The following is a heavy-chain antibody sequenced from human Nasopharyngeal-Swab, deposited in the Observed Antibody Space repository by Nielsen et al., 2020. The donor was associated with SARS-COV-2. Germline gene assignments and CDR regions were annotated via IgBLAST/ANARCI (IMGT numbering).Heavy chain of an antibody. Sequence: ASVKVSCKVSGYTLTELSMHWVRQAPGKGLEWMGGFDPEDGETIYAQKFQGRVTMTRNTSISTAYMELSSLRSEDTAVYYCARAPTGTIFGVVLLYYYGMDVWGQGTTVTVSS. J-gene: IGHJ6*02. CDR3: ARAPTGTIFGVVLLYYYGMDV. D-gene: IGHD3-3*01. CDR2: FDPEDGET. V-gene: IGHV1-24*01. CDR1: GYTLTELS.